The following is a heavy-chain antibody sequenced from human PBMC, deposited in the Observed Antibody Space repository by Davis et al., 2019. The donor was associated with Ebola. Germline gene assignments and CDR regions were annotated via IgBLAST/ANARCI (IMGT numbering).Heavy chain of an antibody. CDR1: GYTFTSYY. D-gene: IGHD1-26*01. V-gene: IGHV1-46*01. Sequence: ASVKVSCKASGYTFTSYYMHWVRQAPGQGLEWMGIINPSGGSTSYAQKFQGRVAMTRDTSTSTVYMELSSLRSEDTAVYYCARALLWEYGMDVWGQGTTVTVSS. J-gene: IGHJ6*02. CDR2: INPSGGST. CDR3: ARALLWEYGMDV.